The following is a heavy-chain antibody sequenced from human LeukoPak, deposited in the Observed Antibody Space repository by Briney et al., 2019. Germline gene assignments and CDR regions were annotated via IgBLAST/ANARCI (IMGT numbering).Heavy chain of an antibody. J-gene: IGHJ5*02. CDR1: GGSFSGYY. Sequence: PSETLSLTCAVYGGSFSGYYWSWIRQPPGKGLEWIGEINHSGSTNYNPSLKSRVSISVDTSKNQFSLKLSSVTAADTAVYYCARWFHGSGSRRFDPWGQGTLVTVSS. D-gene: IGHD3-10*01. V-gene: IGHV4-34*01. CDR2: INHSGST. CDR3: ARWFHGSGSRRFDP.